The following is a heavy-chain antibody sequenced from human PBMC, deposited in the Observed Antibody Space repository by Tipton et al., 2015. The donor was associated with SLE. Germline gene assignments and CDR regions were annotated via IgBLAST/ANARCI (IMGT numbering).Heavy chain of an antibody. CDR3: ARRLRPFSSSSTDTDY. CDR1: GGSISSYY. J-gene: IGHJ4*02. Sequence: TLSLTCTVSGGSISSYYWSWIRQPPGKGLEWIGYVYYSGSTNYNPSLKSRVTISVDRSKNQFSLRLSSVTATDTAVYYCARRLRPFSSSSTDTDYWGQGTLVTVSS. D-gene: IGHD6-6*01. CDR2: VYYSGST. V-gene: IGHV4-59*08.